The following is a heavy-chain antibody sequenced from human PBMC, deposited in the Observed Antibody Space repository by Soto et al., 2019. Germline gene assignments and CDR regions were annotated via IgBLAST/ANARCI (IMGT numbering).Heavy chain of an antibody. CDR3: PRAGNSSGWHEGHFVY. J-gene: IGHJ4*02. CDR1: GYSISSGYY. CDR2: IYHSGST. D-gene: IGHD6-19*01. Sequence: SETLSLTCAVAGYSISSGYYWGWIRQPPGKGLEWIGSIYHSGSTYYNPSLKSRVTISVDTSKNQFSRKLSSVTAAVTAVYYCPRAGNSSGWHEGHFVYWGQGTLVAVSS. V-gene: IGHV4-38-2*01.